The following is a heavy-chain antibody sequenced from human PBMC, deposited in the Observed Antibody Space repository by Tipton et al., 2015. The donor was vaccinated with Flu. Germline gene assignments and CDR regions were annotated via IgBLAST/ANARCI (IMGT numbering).Heavy chain of an antibody. D-gene: IGHD4-11*01. J-gene: IGHJ5*02. CDR3: ARRDYSNYVSEPKNWFDP. V-gene: IGHV4-4*02. Sequence: TLSLTCTVSRGSVSNRNWWAWVRQAPGQGPEWIGRVYQDGTSNYNLSLRSRVTMSVDSSKNQFSLRLSSVTAADTAVYYCARRDYSNYVSEPKNWFDPWGQGTLVNVSS. CDR2: VYQDGTS. CDR1: RGSVSNRNW.